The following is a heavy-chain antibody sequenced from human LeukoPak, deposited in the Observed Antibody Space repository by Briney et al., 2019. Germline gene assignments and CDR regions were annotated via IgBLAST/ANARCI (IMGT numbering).Heavy chain of an antibody. CDR3: ARGRPVYMDV. CDR1: GYTFTGYY. J-gene: IGHJ6*03. CDR2: INPNSGGT. Sequence: ASVKVSCKASGYTFTGYYMNWVRQAPGQGLEWMGWINPNSGGTNYAQKFQGRVTMTRDTSISTAYMELSSLRSEDTAVYFCARGRPVYMDVWGKGTTVTVSS. V-gene: IGHV1-2*02.